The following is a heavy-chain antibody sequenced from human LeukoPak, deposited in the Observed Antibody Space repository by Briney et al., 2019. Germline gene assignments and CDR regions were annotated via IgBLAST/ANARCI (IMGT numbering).Heavy chain of an antibody. CDR3: ARVMRIQEGTGTFDP. D-gene: IGHD1/OR15-1a*01. V-gene: IGHV4-39*07. CDR2: IYYSGST. Sequence: SETLSLTCTVSGGSISSSSYYWGWIRQPPGKGLEWIGSIYYSGSTYYNPSLKSRVTISVDTSKNQFSLKLSSVTAADTAVYYCARVMRIQEGTGTFDPWGQGTLVTVSS. CDR1: GGSISSSSYY. J-gene: IGHJ5*02.